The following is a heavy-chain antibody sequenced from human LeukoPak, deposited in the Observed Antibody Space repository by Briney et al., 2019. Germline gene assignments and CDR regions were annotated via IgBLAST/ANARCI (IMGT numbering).Heavy chain of an antibody. J-gene: IGHJ4*02. D-gene: IGHD2-21*02. CDR3: ARDGLRRPPTPYCGGDCPLDY. CDR2: IKQDESEK. CDR1: GFTFSSCW. Sequence: GGSLRLSCTASGFTFSSCWMSWVRQAPGKGLEWVANIKQDESEKFYVDSVKGRFTISRDNAKNSLYLQMNSLRAEDTAVYYCARDGLRRPPTPYCGGDCPLDYWGQGTLVSVSS. V-gene: IGHV3-7*01.